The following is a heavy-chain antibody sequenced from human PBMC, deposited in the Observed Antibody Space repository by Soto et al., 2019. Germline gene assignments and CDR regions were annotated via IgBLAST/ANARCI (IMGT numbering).Heavy chain of an antibody. D-gene: IGHD2-21*02. CDR3: AREVGGNSGYYHYYGMDV. Sequence: PSETLSLTCTVSGGSVSSGSYYWSWIRQPPGKGLEWIGYIYYSGSTNYNPSLKSRVTISVDTSKNQFSLKLSSVTAADTAVYYCAREVGGNSGYYHYYGMDVWGQGTTVTVSS. CDR2: IYYSGST. CDR1: GGSVSSGSYY. V-gene: IGHV4-61*01. J-gene: IGHJ6*02.